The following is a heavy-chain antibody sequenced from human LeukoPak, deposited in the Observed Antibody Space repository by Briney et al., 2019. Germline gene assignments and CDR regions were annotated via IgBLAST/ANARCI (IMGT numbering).Heavy chain of an antibody. J-gene: IGHJ4*02. CDR2: VYHSGYT. V-gene: IGHV4-59*12. CDR3: ARGRGSGWYGRWYYFDY. CDR1: GDSISSYS. Sequence: PSETPSLTCSVSGDSISSYSWSWIRQPPGKGLEWIGDVYHSGYTNYNPSLKSRVTISVDTSKNQFSLKLSSVTAADTAVYYCARGRGSGWYGRWYYFDYWGQGTLVTVSS. D-gene: IGHD6-19*01.